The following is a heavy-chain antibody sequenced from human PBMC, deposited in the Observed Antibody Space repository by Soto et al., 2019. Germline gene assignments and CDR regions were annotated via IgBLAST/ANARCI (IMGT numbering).Heavy chain of an antibody. CDR1: GFTFSSYS. CDR2: ISSRSSTI. D-gene: IGHD3-10*01. J-gene: IGHJ4*02. V-gene: IGHV3-48*02. Sequence: PGGSLRLSCAASGFTFSSYSMNWVRQAPGKGLEWVSYISSRSSTIYYADSVKGRFTISRDNAKNSLYLQMNNLRDEDTAMFYCVRDGGHRGDYWGPGTLVTVSS. CDR3: VRDGGHRGDY.